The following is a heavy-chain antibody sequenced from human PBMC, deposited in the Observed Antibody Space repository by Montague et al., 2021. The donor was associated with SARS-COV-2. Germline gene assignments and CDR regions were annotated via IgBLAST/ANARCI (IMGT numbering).Heavy chain of an antibody. CDR3: VKDGDYDPPSGLDV. CDR1: GGSISSNLFH. CDR2: ISYTGTT. J-gene: IGHJ6*02. D-gene: IGHD4-17*01. Sequence: SETLSLTCTVSGGSISSNLFHWGRIRQTPGKGLEWIGDISYTGTTYYNLSLQSPVSISIDTSKNQFSLKLTSVVAADTAVYDCVKDGDYDPPSGLDVWGHGTTVIVSS. V-gene: IGHV4-39*07.